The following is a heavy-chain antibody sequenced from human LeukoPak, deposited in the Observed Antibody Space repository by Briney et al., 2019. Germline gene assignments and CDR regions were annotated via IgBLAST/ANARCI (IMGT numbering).Heavy chain of an antibody. CDR1: GGSISSSSYY. CDR2: IYYSGST. D-gene: IGHD5-24*01. Sequence: SETLSLTCTVSGGSISSSSYYWGWIRQPPGKGLEWIGRIYYSGSTYYNPSLKSRVTISVDTSKNQFSLKLSSVTAADTAVYYCARVSPTRAYYYYYMDVWGKGTTVTVSS. CDR3: ARVSPTRAYYYYYMDV. J-gene: IGHJ6*03. V-gene: IGHV4-39*07.